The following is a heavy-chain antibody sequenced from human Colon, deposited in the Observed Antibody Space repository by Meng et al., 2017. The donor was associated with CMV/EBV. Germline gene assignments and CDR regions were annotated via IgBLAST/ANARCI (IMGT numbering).Heavy chain of an antibody. J-gene: IGHJ1*01. Sequence: FSDYAFNWVRQTPGQGLEWIGGIVPSCAILRYAQRFQGRVSITTDESASNIDLELSSLRSDDTAVYYCASVERGYCSSNSCYNRYLHHWGQGTLVTVSS. V-gene: IGHV1-69*05. CDR3: ASVERGYCSSNSCYNRYLHH. D-gene: IGHD2-2*01. CDR2: IVPSCAIL. CDR1: FSDYA.